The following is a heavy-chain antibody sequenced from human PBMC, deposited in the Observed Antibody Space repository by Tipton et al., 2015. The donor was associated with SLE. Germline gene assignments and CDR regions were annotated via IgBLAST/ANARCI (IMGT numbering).Heavy chain of an antibody. J-gene: IGHJ1*01. Sequence: SLRLSCAAAGFTFSNYAMSWVRQAPGKGLEWVSAISGRGGSTHYADSVKGRFTISRDNSKHTLYLQMNSLRAEDTAVYYCAKGQAGIVLVVYAVSWGQGSMVSVSS. CDR3: AKGQAGIVLVVYAVS. D-gene: IGHD2-8*02. CDR2: ISGRGGST. CDR1: GFTFSNYA. V-gene: IGHV3-23*01.